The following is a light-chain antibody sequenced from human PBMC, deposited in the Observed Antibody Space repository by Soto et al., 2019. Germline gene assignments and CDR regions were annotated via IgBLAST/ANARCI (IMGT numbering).Light chain of an antibody. CDR1: TSNIGAPYD. Sequence: QSVLTQPPSVSGAPGQRVSISCTGSTSNIGAPYDVHWYQHLPGTAPKLLIYGDNNRPSGVPDRFSGSKSGNTASLTISGLQDEDEADYYCSSFAATHTYIFGTGTKVTVL. V-gene: IGLV1-40*01. CDR3: SSFAATHTYI. J-gene: IGLJ1*01. CDR2: GDN.